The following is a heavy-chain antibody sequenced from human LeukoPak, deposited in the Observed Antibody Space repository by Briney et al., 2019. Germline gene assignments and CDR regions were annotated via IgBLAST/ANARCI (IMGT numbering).Heavy chain of an antibody. CDR3: ARDPNITPDY. D-gene: IGHD2/OR15-2a*01. V-gene: IGHV3-30*04. CDR2: ISYDGSNK. Sequence: PGRSLRLSCAASGFTFSSHAMHWVRQAPGKGLEWVAVISYDGSNKYYADSVKGRFTISRDNPKNTLYAQMNSLRAEDTAVYYCARDPNITPDYWGQGTLVTVSS. CDR1: GFTFSSHA. J-gene: IGHJ4*02.